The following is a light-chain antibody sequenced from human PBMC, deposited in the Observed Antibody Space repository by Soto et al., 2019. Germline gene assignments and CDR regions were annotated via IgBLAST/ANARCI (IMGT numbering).Light chain of an antibody. CDR2: EVS. CDR1: NSDVGAYRY. CDR3: SSYTITSTYV. V-gene: IGLV2-14*01. J-gene: IGLJ1*01. Sequence: QSVLAQPASVSGSPGQAITISCSGSNSDVGAYRYVSWYQQHPGKAPKLMIYEVSNRPSGGSERFSGPKSGNTASLPIFGLQAEDEADYYCSSYTITSTYVYGTVTKVTVL.